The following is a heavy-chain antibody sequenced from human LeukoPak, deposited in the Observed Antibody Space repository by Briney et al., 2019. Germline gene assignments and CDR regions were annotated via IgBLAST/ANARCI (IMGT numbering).Heavy chain of an antibody. Sequence: PGGSLRLSCAASDFSVGSNYMTWVRQAPGTGLEWVSLIYSGGSTYYADSVKGRFTISRDNSKNTLYLQMNSLRAEDTAVYYCAGRLYSSRVGDDYWGQGTLVTVSS. J-gene: IGHJ4*02. V-gene: IGHV3-66*01. D-gene: IGHD6-19*01. CDR3: AGRLYSSRVGDDY. CDR1: DFSVGSNY. CDR2: IYSGGST.